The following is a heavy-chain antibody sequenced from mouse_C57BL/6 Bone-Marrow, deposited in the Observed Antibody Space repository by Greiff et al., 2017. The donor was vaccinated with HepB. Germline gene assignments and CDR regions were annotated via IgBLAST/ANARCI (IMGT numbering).Heavy chain of an antibody. Sequence: EVQLQQSGPELVKPGASVKIPCKASGYTFTDYNMDWVKQSHGKSLEWIGDINPNNGGTIYNQKFKGKATLTVDKSSSTAYMELRSLTSEDTAVYYCARSFNYSGSPYWYFDVWGTGTTVTVSS. CDR3: ARSFNYSGSPYWYFDV. J-gene: IGHJ1*03. CDR2: INPNNGGT. D-gene: IGHD1-1*01. V-gene: IGHV1-18*01. CDR1: GYTFTDYN.